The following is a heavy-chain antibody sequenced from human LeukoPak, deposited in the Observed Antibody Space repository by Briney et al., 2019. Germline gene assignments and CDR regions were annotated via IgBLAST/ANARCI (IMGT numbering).Heavy chain of an antibody. CDR3: ARETSQKGAHYMDV. CDR1: GYSISSGYF. D-gene: IGHD3-16*01. Sequence: PSETLSLTCTVSGYSISSGYFWGWIRQPPGKGLEWIGSFYHSGITYYSPSLKSRVTISVEMPKNQFSLKLSSVTAADTAVYYCARETSQKGAHYMDVWGKGTTITISS. CDR2: FYHSGIT. V-gene: IGHV4-38-2*02. J-gene: IGHJ6*03.